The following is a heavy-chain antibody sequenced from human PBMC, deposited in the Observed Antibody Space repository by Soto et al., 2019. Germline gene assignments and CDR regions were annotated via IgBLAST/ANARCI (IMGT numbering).Heavy chain of an antibody. CDR3: ASYIVVVTAIQRPFDY. V-gene: IGHV1-69*05. D-gene: IGHD2-21*02. CDR2: IIPIFGTA. Sequence: QVQLVQSGAEVKKPGSSVKVSCKASGGTFSSYAISWVRQAPGQGLEWMGGIIPIFGTANYAQKFQGRVTITXVETTXXAYMALSSLRSEDTAVYYCASYIVVVTAIQRPFDYWGQGTLVTVSS. CDR1: GGTFSSYA. J-gene: IGHJ4*02.